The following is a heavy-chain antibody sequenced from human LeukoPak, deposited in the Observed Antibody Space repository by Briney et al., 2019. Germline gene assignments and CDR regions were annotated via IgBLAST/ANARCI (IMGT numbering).Heavy chain of an antibody. CDR3: AGLTSSRRAFDV. CDR1: GRSISSDDYY. CDR2: IHHSGST. D-gene: IGHD6-13*01. V-gene: IGHV4-31*03. J-gene: IGHJ3*01. Sequence: SETLALPCTVSGRSISSDDYYWGWIRQPPGKVLEWIGYIHHSGSTYYTPSLQSRDTISVVKSKNLYSLKLTYVTAADTAVYYCAGLTSSRRAFDVWGQGTMGTVSS.